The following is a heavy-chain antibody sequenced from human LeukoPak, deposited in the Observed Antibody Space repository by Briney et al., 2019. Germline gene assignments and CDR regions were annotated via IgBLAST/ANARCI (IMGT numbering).Heavy chain of an antibody. D-gene: IGHD3-22*01. CDR1: GFTFSSYA. CDR2: VTGSGGST. Sequence: GGSLRLSCAASGFTFSSYALSWVRQAPGKGLEWVSIVTGSGGSTYYADSVKGRVTVSRDNFKNTLYLQMSSVRVDDTAVYYCARDRGRYYDSRGFYWGYYFDSWGQGILVTVST. CDR3: ARDRGRYYDSRGFYWGYYFDS. J-gene: IGHJ4*02. V-gene: IGHV3-23*01.